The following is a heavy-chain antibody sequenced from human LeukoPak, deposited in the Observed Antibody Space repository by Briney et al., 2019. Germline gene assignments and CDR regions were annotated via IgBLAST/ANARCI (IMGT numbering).Heavy chain of an antibody. D-gene: IGHD3-3*01. Sequence: GASVKVSCKASGYTFTSYGISWVRQATGQGLEWMGWMNPNSGNTGYAQKFQGRVTITKNTSISTAYMELSSLRSEDTAVYYCARGRFYYFDYWGQGTLVTVSS. CDR2: MNPNSGNT. V-gene: IGHV1-8*03. CDR1: GYTFTSYG. J-gene: IGHJ4*02. CDR3: ARGRFYYFDY.